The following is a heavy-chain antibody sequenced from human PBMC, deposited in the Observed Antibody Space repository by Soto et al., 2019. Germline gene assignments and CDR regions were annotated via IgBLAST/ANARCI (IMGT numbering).Heavy chain of an antibody. D-gene: IGHD3-10*01. Sequence: EVQLVESGGGLVKPGGSLRLSCAASGFTFSSYSMNWVRQAPGKGLEWVSSISSSSSYIYYADSVKGRFTISRDNAKHSLYLQMNSLRAEDTAVYYCARDDGFGELLNYWGQGTLVTVSS. CDR2: ISSSSSYI. CDR1: GFTFSSYS. J-gene: IGHJ4*02. CDR3: ARDDGFGELLNY. V-gene: IGHV3-21*01.